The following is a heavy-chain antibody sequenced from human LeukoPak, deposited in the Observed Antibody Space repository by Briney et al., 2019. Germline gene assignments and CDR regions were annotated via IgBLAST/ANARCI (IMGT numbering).Heavy chain of an antibody. CDR3: ATEDSSGRFLIDY. D-gene: IGHD3-22*01. Sequence: PAGSLRLSCAASGFAFTNAWMNWVRQAPGKGLEWVGRIKSNTDSGTADYAASVKGRFTISRDNSKNTLYLQMNSLKTEDTAVYYCATEDSSGRFLIDYWGQGTLVTVSS. V-gene: IGHV3-15*07. J-gene: IGHJ4*02. CDR1: GFAFTNAW. CDR2: IKSNTDSGTA.